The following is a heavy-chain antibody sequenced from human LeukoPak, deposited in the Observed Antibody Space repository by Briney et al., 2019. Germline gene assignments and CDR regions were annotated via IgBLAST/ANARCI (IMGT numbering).Heavy chain of an antibody. CDR3: ARERGADYYDSSGYPDY. Sequence: PGGSLRLSCAASGFTFSSYEMNWVRQAPGKGLEWVANIKQDGSEKYYVDSVKGRFTISRDNAKNSLYLQMNSLRAEDTAVYYCARERGADYYDSSGYPDYWGQGTLVTVSS. D-gene: IGHD3-22*01. J-gene: IGHJ4*02. CDR1: GFTFSSYE. V-gene: IGHV3-7*01. CDR2: IKQDGSEK.